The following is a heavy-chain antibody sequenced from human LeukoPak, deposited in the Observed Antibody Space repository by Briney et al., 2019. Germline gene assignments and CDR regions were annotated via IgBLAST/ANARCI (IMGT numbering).Heavy chain of an antibody. V-gene: IGHV1-18*01. CDR3: ARCSGYEPVNWFDP. CDR2: ISAYNGNT. CDR1: GYTFTSYG. D-gene: IGHD5-12*01. J-gene: IGHJ5*02. Sequence: EASVKVSCKVSGYTFTSYGISWVRQAPGQGLEWMGWISAYNGNTNYAQKLQGRVTMTTDTSTSTAYMELRSLRSDDTAVYYCARCSGYEPVNWFDPWGQGTLVTVSS.